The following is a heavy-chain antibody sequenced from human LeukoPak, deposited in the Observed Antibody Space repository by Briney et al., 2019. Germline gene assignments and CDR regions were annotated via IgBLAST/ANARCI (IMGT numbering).Heavy chain of an antibody. D-gene: IGHD2-2*01. CDR1: GYTFTGYY. J-gene: IGHJ4*02. CDR2: INPNSGGT. Sequence: ASVKVSCKASGYTFTGYYIQWLRQAPGQGLEWMGWINPNSGGTRYPQKFQGRVTMTRDTSISTAYMELSRLRSDDTAMYYCARSHCSTSSCDTTYFQYWGQGTLITVSS. CDR3: ARSHCSTSSCDTTYFQY. V-gene: IGHV1-2*02.